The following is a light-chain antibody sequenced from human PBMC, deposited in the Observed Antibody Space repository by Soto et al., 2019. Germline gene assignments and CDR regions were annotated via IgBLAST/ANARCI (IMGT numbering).Light chain of an antibody. J-gene: IGKJ4*01. Sequence: EIVMTQSPATLSVSPGERAALSCRASQTVYDNLAWYQQKPGQAPRLLIYGASARATGIPARFSGSGSGTEFTLTVSSLQSGDFAVYYCQQYSNWPLTFGGGTKVEIK. CDR1: QTVYDN. V-gene: IGKV3-15*01. CDR3: QQYSNWPLT. CDR2: GAS.